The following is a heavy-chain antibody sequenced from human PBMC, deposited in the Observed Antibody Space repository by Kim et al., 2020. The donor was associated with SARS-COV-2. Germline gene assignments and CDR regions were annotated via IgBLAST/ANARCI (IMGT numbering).Heavy chain of an antibody. Sequence: GGSLRLSCAASGFTFSSYWMHWVRQAPGKGLVWVSRINSDGSTTTYADSVRGRFTISRDNAKNTLYLQMNSLRAEDTAVYYCARVSYGVDVYFEYWGQGALVTVSS. J-gene: IGHJ4*02. CDR2: INSDGSTT. CDR3: ARVSYGVDVYFEY. D-gene: IGHD4-17*01. CDR1: GFTFSSYW. V-gene: IGHV3-74*01.